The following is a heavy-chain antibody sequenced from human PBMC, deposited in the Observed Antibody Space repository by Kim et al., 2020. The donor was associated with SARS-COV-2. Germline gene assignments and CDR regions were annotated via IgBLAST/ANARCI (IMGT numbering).Heavy chain of an antibody. J-gene: IGHJ6*02. V-gene: IGHV3-30*07. CDR2: KI. CDR3: ARYRFGYGVDV. D-gene: IGHD1-26*01. Sequence: KIHQPDSVEGRFTVSRDNSKSTVYLQMNSLRVEDTAVYYCARYRFGYGVDVWGQGTTVIVSS.